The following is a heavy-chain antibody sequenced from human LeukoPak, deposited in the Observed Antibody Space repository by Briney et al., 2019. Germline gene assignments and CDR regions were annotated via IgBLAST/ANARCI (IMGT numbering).Heavy chain of an antibody. Sequence: QPGGSLRLSCAASGFTFSSYDMNWVRQAPGKGLEWVSNIGSSGTTIYYADSVKGRFSISRDNAKSSLYLQMNSLRVEDTAVYYCALLAVASDFDYWGQGALVTVSS. V-gene: IGHV3-48*03. CDR1: GFTFSSYD. J-gene: IGHJ4*02. D-gene: IGHD6-19*01. CDR2: IGSSGTTI. CDR3: ALLAVASDFDY.